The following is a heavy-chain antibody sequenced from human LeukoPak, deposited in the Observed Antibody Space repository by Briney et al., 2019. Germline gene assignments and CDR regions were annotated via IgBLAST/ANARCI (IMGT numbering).Heavy chain of an antibody. Sequence: SETLSLTCAVYGGSFSGYYWSWIRQPPGKGLEWIGEINHSGSTNYNPSLKSRVTISVDTSKNQFSLKLSSVTAADTAVYYCAREDWNEGGGFDPWGQGTLVTVSS. CDR3: AREDWNEGGGFDP. CDR2: INHSGST. J-gene: IGHJ5*02. D-gene: IGHD1-1*01. V-gene: IGHV4-34*01. CDR1: GGSFSGYY.